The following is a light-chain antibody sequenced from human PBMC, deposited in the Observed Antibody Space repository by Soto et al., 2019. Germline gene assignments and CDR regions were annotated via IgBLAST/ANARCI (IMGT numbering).Light chain of an antibody. V-gene: IGLV2-14*01. CDR2: DVS. J-gene: IGLJ1*01. CDR1: SSDVGGYGY. Sequence: QSALTQPASVSGSPGQSITISCTGTSSDVGGYGYVSWYQQHPGKAPKLMIYDVSDRPSGVSNRFSVSKAGNTASLTISGLQAEDEADYYCSSYTSSGTRVFGTGTKVTVL. CDR3: SSYTSSGTRV.